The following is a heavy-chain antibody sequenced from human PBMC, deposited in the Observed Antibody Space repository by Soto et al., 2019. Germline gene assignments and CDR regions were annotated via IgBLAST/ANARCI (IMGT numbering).Heavy chain of an antibody. V-gene: IGHV3-23*01. CDR1: GFSFSGYA. D-gene: IGHD4-17*01. Sequence: GGSLRLSCSGSGFSFSGYASTWVRQAPGKGLEWVSSISDSGSTTYYADSVKGRFTISRDNSNNTLYLQLNTLRAEDTAVYYCATTTVTRVYYYYGMDVWGQGTTVNVSS. J-gene: IGHJ6*02. CDR2: ISDSGSTT. CDR3: ATTTVTRVYYYYGMDV.